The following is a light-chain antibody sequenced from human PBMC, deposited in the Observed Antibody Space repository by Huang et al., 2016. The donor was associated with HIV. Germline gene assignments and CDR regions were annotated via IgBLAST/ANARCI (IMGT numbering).Light chain of an antibody. CDR2: GAT. J-gene: IGKJ4*01. V-gene: IGKV3-15*01. CDR1: HRVSSN. CDR3: QQYNNWLPLT. Sequence: EIVMTQSPATLSVSPGDRVTLSCRASHRVSSNLAWYQQKPGQAPRLVIYGATTRATGIPARFSGSGSGTEFTLTISSLQSEDFAVYYCQQYNNWLPLTFGGGTKVEIK.